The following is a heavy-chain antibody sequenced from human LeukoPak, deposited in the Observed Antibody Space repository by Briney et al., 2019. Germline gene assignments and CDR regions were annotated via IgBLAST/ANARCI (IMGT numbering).Heavy chain of an antibody. CDR1: GGSISSGSYY. D-gene: IGHD5-18*01. CDR3: ARDGGYSYGYVDFDY. Sequence: PSQTLSLXCTVSGGSISSGSYYWSWIRQPAGKGLEWIGRIYTSGSTNCNPSIKSRVTLSVDTSKNQISLKLSSVTAADTAVYYCARDGGYSYGYVDFDYWGQGTLVTVSS. J-gene: IGHJ4*02. V-gene: IGHV4-61*02. CDR2: IYTSGST.